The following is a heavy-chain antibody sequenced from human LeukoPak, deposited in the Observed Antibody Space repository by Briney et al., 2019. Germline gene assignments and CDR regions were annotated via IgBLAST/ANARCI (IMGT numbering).Heavy chain of an antibody. CDR3: ARSRDGYNILDY. CDR2: IVGGGDPT. CDR1: GGSISSSSYY. Sequence: ETLSLTCTVSGGSISSSSYYWGWVRQAPGKGLEWVSAIVGGGDPTHYADSVRGRFTISRDNSKNTLNLQMNSLRAEDTAVYYCARSRDGYNILDYWGQGTLVTVSS. J-gene: IGHJ4*02. V-gene: IGHV3-23*01. D-gene: IGHD5-24*01.